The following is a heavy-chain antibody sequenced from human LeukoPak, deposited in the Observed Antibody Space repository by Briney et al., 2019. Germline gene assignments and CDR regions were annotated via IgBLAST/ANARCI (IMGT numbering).Heavy chain of an antibody. J-gene: IGHJ4*02. CDR2: ISPNSGGS. CDR1: GYTFTDYY. Sequence: ASVKVSCKASGYTFTDYYIHWVRQAPGQGLEWMGWISPNSGGSNYAQKFQGRVTMTRDTSINTAYMELSRLRSDDAAVYFCARDSSRGYTYAFDYWGQGTLVSGSS. D-gene: IGHD5-18*01. V-gene: IGHV1-2*02. CDR3: ARDSSRGYTYAFDY.